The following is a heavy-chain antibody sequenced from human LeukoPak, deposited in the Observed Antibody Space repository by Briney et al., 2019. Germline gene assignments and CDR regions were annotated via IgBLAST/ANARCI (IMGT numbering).Heavy chain of an antibody. Sequence: SQTLSLTCAISGDSVSSNSAAWNWIRQSPSRGLEWLGRTYYRSKWYNDYAVSVKSRITINPDTSKNQFSLQLNSVTPEDTAVYYCARGAGRFRGAWGIEWFDPWGQGTLVTVSS. D-gene: IGHD3-16*01. J-gene: IGHJ5*02. CDR2: TYYRSKWYN. CDR1: GDSVSSNSAA. CDR3: ARGAGRFRGAWGIEWFDP. V-gene: IGHV6-1*01.